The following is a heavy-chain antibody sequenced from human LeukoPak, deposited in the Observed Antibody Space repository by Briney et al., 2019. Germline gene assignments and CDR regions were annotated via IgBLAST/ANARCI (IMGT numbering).Heavy chain of an antibody. D-gene: IGHD4-17*01. Sequence: GGSLRFSCAASGFTFSSYAMHWVRQAPGKGLEWVAVISYHGSNKYYADSVKGRFTISRDNSKNTLYLQMNSLRPEDTAVYYCAREGVMTTVLYYLDYWGQGTLVTVSS. CDR2: ISYHGSNK. V-gene: IGHV3-30-3*01. CDR1: GFTFSSYA. CDR3: AREGVMTTVLYYLDY. J-gene: IGHJ4*02.